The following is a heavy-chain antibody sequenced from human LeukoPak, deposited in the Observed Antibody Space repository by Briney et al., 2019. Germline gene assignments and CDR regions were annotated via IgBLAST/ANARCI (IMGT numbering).Heavy chain of an antibody. Sequence: SVKVSCKASGGTFSSYAISWVRQAPGQGLEWMGRIIPILGIANYAQKFQGRVTITADKSTSTAYMELSSLGSEDTAVYYCARDYRKYEKFRGYSQNAFDIWGQGTMVTVSS. J-gene: IGHJ3*02. CDR2: IIPILGIA. V-gene: IGHV1-69*04. D-gene: IGHD5-18*01. CDR3: ARDYRKYEKFRGYSQNAFDI. CDR1: GGTFSSYA.